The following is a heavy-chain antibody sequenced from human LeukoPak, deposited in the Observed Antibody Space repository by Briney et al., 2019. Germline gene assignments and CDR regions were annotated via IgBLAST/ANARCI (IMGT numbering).Heavy chain of an antibody. Sequence: KSSETLSLTCTVPGGSISSNSNYLAWIRQPPGKGLEWIGTIYYNGNTYYNPSLKSRVTLSVDTSKSQFSLKLSSVTAADTAVYYCARLCWSIGLVKAHFDSWGQGTLVTVSS. J-gene: IGHJ5*01. CDR1: GGSISSNSNY. D-gene: IGHD3/OR15-3a*01. V-gene: IGHV4-39*01. CDR2: IYYNGNT. CDR3: ARLCWSIGLVKAHFDS.